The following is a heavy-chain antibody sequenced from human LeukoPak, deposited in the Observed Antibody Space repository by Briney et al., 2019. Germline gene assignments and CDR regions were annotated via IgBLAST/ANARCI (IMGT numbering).Heavy chain of an antibody. CDR2: VSGYNGDT. V-gene: IGHV1-18*01. CDR1: GYTFTSYG. CDR3: ARGGPHGSGSSDY. J-gene: IGHJ4*02. Sequence: ASVKVSCKASGYTFTSYGINWVRQAPGQGLEGMGWVSGYNGDTNYVQKIQARVTMTTDTSTSTAYMELRSLRSDDTAVYYCARGGPHGSGSSDYWGQGTLVTVSP. D-gene: IGHD3-10*01.